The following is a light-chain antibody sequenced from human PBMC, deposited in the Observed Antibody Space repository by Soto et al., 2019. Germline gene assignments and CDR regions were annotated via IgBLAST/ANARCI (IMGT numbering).Light chain of an antibody. CDR2: EVS. J-gene: IGLJ1*01. Sequence: QSALTQPASVSGSPGQSITISCTGTGSDVGGYAYVSWYQQHPGKAPKLMIYEVSNRPSGVSNRFSGSKSGNTASLTISGLHTEDQGDYYCSSYTSTNIYVFGTGTKLNVL. CDR3: SSYTSTNIYV. V-gene: IGLV2-14*01. CDR1: GSDVGGYAY.